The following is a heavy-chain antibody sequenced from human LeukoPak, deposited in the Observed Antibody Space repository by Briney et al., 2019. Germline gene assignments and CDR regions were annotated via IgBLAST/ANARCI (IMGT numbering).Heavy chain of an antibody. D-gene: IGHD6-19*01. CDR2: ISSSSNYI. J-gene: IGHJ4*02. CDR1: GFTFSSYS. V-gene: IGHV3-21*01. CDR3: ARDSAGSSGPDDY. Sequence: GGSLRLSCAASGFTFSSYSMNWVRQAPGKGLEWVSSISSSSNYIYYADSVKGRFTISRDNAKNSLYLQMNSLRAEDTAVYYCARDSAGSSGPDDYWGQGTLVTVSS.